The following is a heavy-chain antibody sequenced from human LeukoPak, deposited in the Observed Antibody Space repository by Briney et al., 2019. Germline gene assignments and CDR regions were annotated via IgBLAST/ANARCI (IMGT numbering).Heavy chain of an antibody. CDR1: HYTFTSYG. CDR2: INPGGGDT. CDR3: ARGPRGQRFDY. J-gene: IGHJ4*02. D-gene: IGHD1-1*01. V-gene: IGHV1-46*01. Sequence: ASVKVSCKASHYTFTSYGISWVRQAPGQGLEWMGLINPGGGDTSYAQNLQGRVTMTRDTSTSTVYLELSNLRSEDTAVYYCARGPRGQRFDYWGQGTLVTVSS.